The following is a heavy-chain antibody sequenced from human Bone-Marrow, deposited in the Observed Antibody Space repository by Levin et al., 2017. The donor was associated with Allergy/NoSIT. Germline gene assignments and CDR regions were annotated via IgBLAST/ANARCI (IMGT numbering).Heavy chain of an antibody. CDR3: ATDVPGSGNWCSDP. D-gene: IGHD1-26*01. CDR1: GHTFTSYG. V-gene: IGHV1-3*01. CDR2: IDAGNGNI. Sequence: ASVKVSCKTSGHTFTSYGIHWVRQAPGQRLDWMGWIDAGNGNIVYSEKFQGRVTITRDTSASTAYMELSSLRSEDTAVFYCATDVPGSGNWCSDPWGQGTLVTVSS. J-gene: IGHJ5*02.